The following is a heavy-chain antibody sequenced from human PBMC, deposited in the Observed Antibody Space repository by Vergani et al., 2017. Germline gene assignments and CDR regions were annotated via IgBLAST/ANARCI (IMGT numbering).Heavy chain of an antibody. CDR1: GGSISSSNW. Sequence: QVQLQESGPGLVKPSGTLSLTCAVSGGSISSSNWWSWVRQPPGKGLEWIGEIYHSGSTNYNPSLKSRVTISVDKSKNQFSLKLSSVTAADTAVYYCARSGGYCSGGSCSLFDYWGQGTLVTVSS. J-gene: IGHJ4*02. CDR2: IYHSGST. CDR3: ARSGGYCSGGSCSLFDY. D-gene: IGHD2-15*01. V-gene: IGHV4-4*02.